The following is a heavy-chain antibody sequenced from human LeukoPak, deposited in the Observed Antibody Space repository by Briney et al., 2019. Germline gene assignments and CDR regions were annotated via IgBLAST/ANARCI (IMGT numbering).Heavy chain of an antibody. CDR1: GYTFTGYY. CDR2: INPNSGGT. J-gene: IGHJ4*02. V-gene: IGHV1-2*02. D-gene: IGHD3-10*01. CDR3: ASHDYYGSGSYFSY. Sequence: ASVKVSCKASGYTFTGYYMHWVRQAPGQGLEWMGWINPNSGGTNYAQKFQGRVTMTRDTSISTAYMELSRLRSDDTAVCYCASHDYYGSGSYFSYWGQGTLVTVSS.